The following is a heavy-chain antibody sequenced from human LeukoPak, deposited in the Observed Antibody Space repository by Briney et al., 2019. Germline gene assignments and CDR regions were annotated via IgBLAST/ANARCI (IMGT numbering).Heavy chain of an antibody. CDR1: GGSFSGYY. V-gene: IGHV4-34*01. J-gene: IGHJ5*02. Sequence: PSETLTLTCAVYGGSFSGYYWSWIRQPPGKGLEWIGEINHSGSTNYNPSLKSRVTISVDTSKNQFSLKLSSVTAADTAVYYCARGSIVVVPAAIGGRWFDPWGQGTLVTVSS. CDR3: ARGSIVVVPAAIGGRWFDP. D-gene: IGHD2-2*02. CDR2: INHSGST.